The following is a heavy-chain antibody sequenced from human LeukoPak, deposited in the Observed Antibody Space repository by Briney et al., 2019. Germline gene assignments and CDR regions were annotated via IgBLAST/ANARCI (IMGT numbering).Heavy chain of an antibody. CDR2: IYYSGST. CDR3: ASRMTTVTLDFDY. V-gene: IGHV4-31*03. Sequence: PSETLSLTCTVSGGSISSGGYYWSWIRQHPGKGLEWIGYIYYSGSTYYNPSLESRVTISVDTSKNQFSLKLSSVTAADTAVYYCASRMTTVTLDFDYWGQGTLVTVSS. J-gene: IGHJ4*02. CDR1: GGSISSGGYY. D-gene: IGHD4-17*01.